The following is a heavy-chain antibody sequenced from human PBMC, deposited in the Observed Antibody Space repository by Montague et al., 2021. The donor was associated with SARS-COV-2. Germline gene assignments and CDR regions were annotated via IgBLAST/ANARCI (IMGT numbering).Heavy chain of an antibody. J-gene: IGHJ3*02. CDR3: ARRGLGYCSGGSYPNAFDI. CDR2: IYYSGST. D-gene: IGHD2-15*01. CDR1: GGSISSYY. Sequence: SETLSLTCTVSGGSISSYYWSWIRQPPGKGLEWIGYIYYSGSTNYNPSLKSRVTISVDTSKNQFSLKLSSVTAADTAVYYCARRGLGYCSGGSYPNAFDIWGQGTMVTVSS. V-gene: IGHV4-59*01.